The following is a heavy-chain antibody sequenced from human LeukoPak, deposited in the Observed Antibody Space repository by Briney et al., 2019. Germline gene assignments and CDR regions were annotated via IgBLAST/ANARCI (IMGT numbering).Heavy chain of an antibody. CDR2: IYYSGST. J-gene: IGHJ4*02. D-gene: IGHD1-26*01. CDR1: GGSISSSSYY. Sequence: SETLSLTCTVSGGSISSSSYYWGWIRQPPGKGLEWIGSIYYSGSTYYNPSLKSRVTISVDTSKNQFSLKLNSVTAADTAVYYCARRDNREPTFDYWGQGTLVTVSS. CDR3: ARRDNREPTFDY. V-gene: IGHV4-39*01.